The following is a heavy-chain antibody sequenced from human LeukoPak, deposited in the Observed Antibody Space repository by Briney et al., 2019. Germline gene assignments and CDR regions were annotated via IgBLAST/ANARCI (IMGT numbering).Heavy chain of an antibody. D-gene: IGHD6-19*01. J-gene: IGHJ3*02. CDR3: ARKAVADAFDI. CDR2: ISAYNGNT. Sequence: ASVKVSCKASGYTFTSYYMHWVRQAPGQGLEWMGWISAYNGNTNYAQKLQGRVTMTTDTSTSTAYMELRSLRSDDTAVYYCARKAVADAFDIWGQGTMVTVSS. CDR1: GYTFTSYY. V-gene: IGHV1-18*04.